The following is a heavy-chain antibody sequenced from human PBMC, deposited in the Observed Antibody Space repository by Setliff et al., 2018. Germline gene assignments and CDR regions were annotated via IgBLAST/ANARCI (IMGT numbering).Heavy chain of an antibody. D-gene: IGHD2-21*01. Sequence: SETLSLTCTVSDVSISDTTYYWAWVRLPPGKGLEWIGTVSYFGASYSNPSLKSRLNISLDKSANRFSLNLASVTAADTALYYCARDPGFHSGTWSLDSWGQGRLVTVSS. CDR3: ARDPGFHSGTWSLDS. V-gene: IGHV4-39*07. CDR2: VSYFGAS. CDR1: DVSISDTTYY. J-gene: IGHJ4*02.